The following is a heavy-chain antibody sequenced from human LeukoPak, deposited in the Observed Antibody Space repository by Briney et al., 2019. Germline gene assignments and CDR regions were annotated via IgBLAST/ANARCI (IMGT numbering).Heavy chain of an antibody. CDR3: ARDPEGWLQFGYYFDY. V-gene: IGHV3-7*01. CDR1: GFTFSSYW. CDR2: IKQDGSEK. D-gene: IGHD5-24*01. J-gene: IGHJ4*02. Sequence: PGRSLRLSCAASGFTFSSYWMSWVRQAPGKGLEWVANIKQDGSEKYYVDSVKGRFTISRDNAKNSLYLQMNSLRAEDTAVYYCARDPEGWLQFGYYFDYWGQGTLVTVSS.